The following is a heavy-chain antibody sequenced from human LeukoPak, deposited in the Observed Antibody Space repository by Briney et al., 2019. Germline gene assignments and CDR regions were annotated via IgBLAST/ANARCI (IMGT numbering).Heavy chain of an antibody. D-gene: IGHD3-16*01. CDR2: ISSSSSYI. V-gene: IGHV3-21*03. J-gene: IGHJ3*02. CDR3: TTDPSNPYYDYVWGPRFTYDAFDI. CDR1: GFTFSSYS. Sequence: GGSLRLSCAASGFTFSSYSMNWVRQAPGKGLEWVSSISSSSSYIYYADSVKGRFTISRDNAKNSLYLQMNSLKTEDTAVYYCTTDPSNPYYDYVWGPRFTYDAFDIWGQGTMVTVSS.